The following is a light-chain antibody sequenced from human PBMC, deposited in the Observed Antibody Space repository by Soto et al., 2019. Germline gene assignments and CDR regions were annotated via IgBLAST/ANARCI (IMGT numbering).Light chain of an antibody. CDR1: QSISAY. CDR2: AAT. J-gene: IGKJ5*01. CDR3: QRSYRSIS. V-gene: IGKV1-39*01. Sequence: DIQMTQSPSSLFASVGDRVTITCRASQSISAYLNWYQQRPGKAPSLLIYAATRLHGGVPSRFSGSGAGKDFTLTISSLQPEDFATYYCQRSYRSISFGQGTRLEMK.